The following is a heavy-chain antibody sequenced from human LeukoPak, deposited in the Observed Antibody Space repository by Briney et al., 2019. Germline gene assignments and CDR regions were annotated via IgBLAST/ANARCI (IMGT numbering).Heavy chain of an antibody. Sequence: GGSLRLSCAASGFTFSSYWVSWVRQAPGKGLEWVANIKQDGSEKYYVDSVKGRFTISRDNAKNSLYLQMNSLRAEDTAVYYCAREWYDYGGNSGDAYGYWGQGTLVTVSS. CDR3: AREWYDYGGNSGDAYGY. D-gene: IGHD4-23*01. CDR2: IKQDGSEK. CDR1: GFTFSSYW. J-gene: IGHJ4*02. V-gene: IGHV3-7*01.